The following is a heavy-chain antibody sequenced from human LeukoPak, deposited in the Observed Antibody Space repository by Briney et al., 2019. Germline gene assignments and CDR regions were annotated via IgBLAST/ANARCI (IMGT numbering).Heavy chain of an antibody. V-gene: IGHV4-34*01. CDR1: GVSFSGYY. CDR2: IIHSGGT. D-gene: IGHD1-26*01. Sequence: PSETLSLTCAVYGVSFSGYYWSWIRQPPGKGLDWIGEIIHSGGTNYNPSLKSRVTISVDTSKNQFSLNLNSINAADTAVYYCARGLGGSYYFDHWGQGTLATVSS. CDR3: ARGLGGSYYFDH. J-gene: IGHJ4*02.